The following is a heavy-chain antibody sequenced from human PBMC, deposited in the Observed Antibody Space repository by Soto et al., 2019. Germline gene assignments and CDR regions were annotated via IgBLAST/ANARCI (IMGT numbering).Heavy chain of an antibody. CDR2: IYYSGST. CDR1: GGSISSSSYY. D-gene: IGHD6-19*01. CDR3: ARHRPNPVAHSLKGVRSYLSEEGDY. V-gene: IGHV4-39*01. J-gene: IGHJ4*02. Sequence: QLQLQESGPGLVKPSETLSLTCTVSGGSISSSSYYWGWIRQPPGKGLEWIGSIYYSGSTYYNPSLKSRVPISVYTSKNQFSLKLSSVTAADTAVYYCARHRPNPVAHSLKGVRSYLSEEGDYWGQGTLVTVSS.